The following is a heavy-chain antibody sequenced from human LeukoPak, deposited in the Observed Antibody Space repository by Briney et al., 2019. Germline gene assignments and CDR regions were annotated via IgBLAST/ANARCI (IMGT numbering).Heavy chain of an antibody. D-gene: IGHD2-15*01. CDR1: GYIFTSYW. CDR2: IDPSDSYT. Sequence: GESLKISRKGSGYIFTSYWITLVRQMPGKGLEGMGRIDPSDSYTNYNPSFQGHVTISADKSISTGYLQWSSLKASDTAMYYCARQPRYCSGGSCSLFDFFDYWGQGTLVTVSS. J-gene: IGHJ4*02. V-gene: IGHV5-10-1*01. CDR3: ARQPRYCSGGSCSLFDFFDY.